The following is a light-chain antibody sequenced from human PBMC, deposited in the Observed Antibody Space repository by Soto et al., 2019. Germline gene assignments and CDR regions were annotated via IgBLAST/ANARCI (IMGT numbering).Light chain of an antibody. CDR1: NSDVGAYKF. V-gene: IGLV2-11*01. Sequence: QSVLTQPRSVSGSPGQSVTISCTGSNSDVGAYKFVSWLQHNPGEAPKVMIYDVTQRPSGVPDRFSGTKSGNTASLTISGLQAEDEADYYCNSYTNSSAVVFGGGTKVTVL. J-gene: IGLJ2*01. CDR3: NSYTNSSAVV. CDR2: DVT.